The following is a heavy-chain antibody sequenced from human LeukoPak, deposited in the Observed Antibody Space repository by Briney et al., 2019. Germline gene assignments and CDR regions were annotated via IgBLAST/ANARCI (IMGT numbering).Heavy chain of an antibody. V-gene: IGHV3-11*04. CDR3: ARHLDVPATHLHYFDY. CDR1: GFTFSDYY. D-gene: IGHD2-2*01. J-gene: IGHJ4*02. Sequence: GGSLRLSCAASGFTFSDYYMSWIRQAPGKGLEWVSYISSSGSTIYYADSVKGRFTISRDNAKNSLYLQMNSLRAEDTAVYYCARHLDVPATHLHYFDYWGQGTLVTVSS. CDR2: ISSSGSTI.